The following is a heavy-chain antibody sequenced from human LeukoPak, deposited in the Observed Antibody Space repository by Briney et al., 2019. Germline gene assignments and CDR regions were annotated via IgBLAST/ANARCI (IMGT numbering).Heavy chain of an antibody. V-gene: IGHV3-11*06. Sequence: KAGGSLRLSCAASGFTFSDYYMSWIRQAPGKGREWVSYISSGSSYTNYADSVKGRFTISRDNAKNTLYLQMNSLRAEDTAVYYCARRADDAFDIWGQGTMVTVSS. CDR1: GFTFSDYY. CDR2: ISSGSSYT. J-gene: IGHJ3*02. CDR3: ARRADDAFDI.